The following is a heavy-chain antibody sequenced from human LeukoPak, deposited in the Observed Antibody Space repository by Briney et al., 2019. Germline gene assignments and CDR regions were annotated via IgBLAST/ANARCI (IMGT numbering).Heavy chain of an antibody. CDR2: IYYSGST. D-gene: IGHD6-19*01. V-gene: IGHV4-39*07. CDR3: AREPLGSQWLAPEVDY. CDR1: GGSISSSSYY. J-gene: IGHJ4*02. Sequence: SETLSLTCTVSGGSISSSSYYWGWIRQPPGKGLEWIGSIYYSGSTYYNPSLKSRVTISVDTSKNQFSLKLSSVTAADTAVYYCAREPLGSQWLAPEVDYWGQGTLVTVSS.